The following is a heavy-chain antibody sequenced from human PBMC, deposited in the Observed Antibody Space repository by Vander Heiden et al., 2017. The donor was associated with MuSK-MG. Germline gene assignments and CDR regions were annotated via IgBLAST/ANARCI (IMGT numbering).Heavy chain of an antibody. D-gene: IGHD2-15*01. Sequence: QVEVVQSGAEVKEPGASVKVSCKVSSSTVRHGPIHWVRQAPGRGPEWIGVFAPEGLEGVDTAFAQTFQGRVSLAQATSTDTAYLELTSLTSEDTAIYYCLTFSEFYSPPPYYDMDVWGPGTTVT. V-gene: IGHV1-24*01. J-gene: IGHJ6*03. CDR2: FAPEGLEGVDT. CDR3: LTFSEFYSPPPYYDMDV. CDR1: SSTVRHGP.